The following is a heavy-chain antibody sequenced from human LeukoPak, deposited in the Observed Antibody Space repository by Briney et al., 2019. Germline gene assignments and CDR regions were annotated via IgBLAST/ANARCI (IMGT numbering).Heavy chain of an antibody. D-gene: IGHD5-24*01. Sequence: SETLSLTCTLSGGSIGSHYWSWIPHPPGRGLEWIGYIYSSGSTNYNPSLKSRVTISVDTPKHQFSLKLSSVTAADAAVYYCASRRDGYKYDDWGQGTLVTVS. CDR1: GGSIGSHY. V-gene: IGHV4-59*08. CDR3: ASRRDGYKYDD. CDR2: IYSSGST. J-gene: IGHJ4*02.